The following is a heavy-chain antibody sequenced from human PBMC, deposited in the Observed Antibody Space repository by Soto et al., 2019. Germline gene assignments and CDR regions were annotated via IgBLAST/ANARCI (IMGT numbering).Heavy chain of an antibody. D-gene: IGHD6-13*01. Sequence: QITLKESGPTLVKPTQTLTLTCTFSGFSLSTSGVGVGWIRQPPGKALEWLALIYWDDDKRYSPSLKSRLTITQDTSKNQVVLTMTNMDPVDTAPYYYAHYSSSCPTFDPWGQGTLVTVSS. V-gene: IGHV2-5*02. CDR2: IYWDDDK. CDR3: AHYSSSCPTFDP. J-gene: IGHJ5*02. CDR1: GFSLSTSGVG.